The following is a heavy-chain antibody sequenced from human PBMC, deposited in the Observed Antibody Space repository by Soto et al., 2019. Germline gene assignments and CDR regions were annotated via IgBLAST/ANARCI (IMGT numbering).Heavy chain of an antibody. CDR3: AREPMGYCSGGSCYPWDY. CDR1: GYTFTSYA. Sequence: QVQLVQSGAEVKKPGASVKVSCKASGYTFTSYAMHWVRQAPGQRLEWMGWINAGNGNTKYSQKFQGRVTITRDTSASTAYMDLGSLRSEDTAVYYCAREPMGYCSGGSCYPWDYWGQGTLVTVSS. CDR2: INAGNGNT. J-gene: IGHJ4*02. D-gene: IGHD2-15*01. V-gene: IGHV1-3*01.